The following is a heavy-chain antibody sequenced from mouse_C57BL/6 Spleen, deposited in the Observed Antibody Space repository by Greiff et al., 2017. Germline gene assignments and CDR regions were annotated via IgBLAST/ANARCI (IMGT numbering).Heavy chain of an antibody. CDR1: GYTFTSYW. CDR3: ARYDDGYYVEYFDV. Sequence: QVQLQQSGTELVKPGASVKLSCKASGYTFTSYWMHWVKQRPGQGLEWIGNINPSNGGTNYNEKFKSKATLTVDKSSSTAYMQLSSLTSEDSAVYYCARYDDGYYVEYFDVWGTGTTVTVSS. V-gene: IGHV1-53*01. D-gene: IGHD2-3*01. J-gene: IGHJ1*03. CDR2: INPSNGGT.